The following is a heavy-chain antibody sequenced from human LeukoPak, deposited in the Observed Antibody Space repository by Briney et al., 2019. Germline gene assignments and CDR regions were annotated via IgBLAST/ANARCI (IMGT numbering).Heavy chain of an antibody. D-gene: IGHD3-10*01. J-gene: IGHJ3*02. CDR2: IDTAGDT. CDR3: ARNPSGTDAFDI. Sequence: PGGSLRLSCAASGFTFSSYDMHWVRQATGKGLEWVSAIDTAGDTYYPGSVKGRFTISRENAKNSLYLQMNSLRAGDTAVYYCARNPSGTDAFDIWGQGTMVTVSS. V-gene: IGHV3-13*01. CDR1: GFTFSSYD.